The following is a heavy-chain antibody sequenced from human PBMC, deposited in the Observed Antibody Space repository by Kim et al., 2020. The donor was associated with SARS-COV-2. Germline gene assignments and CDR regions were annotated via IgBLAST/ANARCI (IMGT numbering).Heavy chain of an antibody. Sequence: ASVKVSCKASGYTFTSYGISWVRQAPGQGLERMGWISAYNGNTNYAQKLQGRVTMTTDTSTSTAYMELRSLRSDDTAVYYCAREGAWELLGYYYYYGMDVWGQGTTVTVSS. J-gene: IGHJ6*02. CDR1: GYTFTSYG. D-gene: IGHD1-26*01. V-gene: IGHV1-18*04. CDR3: AREGAWELLGYYYYYGMDV. CDR2: ISAYNGNT.